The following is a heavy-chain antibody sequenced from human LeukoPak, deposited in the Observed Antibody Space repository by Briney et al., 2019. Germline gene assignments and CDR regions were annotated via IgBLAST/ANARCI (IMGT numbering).Heavy chain of an antibody. CDR3: ARRDSGWNYFDY. V-gene: IGHV4-59*08. J-gene: IGHJ4*02. CDR2: IYYTGRN. Sequence: SETLSLTCAVSGGSINSHYWSWIRQPPGKGLEWIGDIYYTGRNNYNPSLKSRVTISVDTPKNHLSLNLTSVLAADTAMYYCARRDSGWNYFDYWGQGNLVTVSS. CDR1: GGSINSHY. D-gene: IGHD5-12*01.